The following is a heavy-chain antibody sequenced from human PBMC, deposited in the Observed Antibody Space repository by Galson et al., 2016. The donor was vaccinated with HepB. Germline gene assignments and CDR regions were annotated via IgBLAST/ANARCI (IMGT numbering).Heavy chain of an antibody. CDR3: VRAKGENPLSAHTY. D-gene: IGHD3-16*01. Sequence: SVKVSCKASNYTFSNYGVSRLRQAPGQGLEWMGWISGRNGNTRYAQKFQDRLTMTTDTSTNTGYMELRSLRPDDTAMYYCVRAKGENPLSAHTYWGQGTLVTVSS. CDR1: NYTFSNYG. CDR2: ISGRNGNT. V-gene: IGHV1-18*01. J-gene: IGHJ4*02.